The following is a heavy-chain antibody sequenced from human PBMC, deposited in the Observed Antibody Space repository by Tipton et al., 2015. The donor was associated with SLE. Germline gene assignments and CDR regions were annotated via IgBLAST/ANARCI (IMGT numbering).Heavy chain of an antibody. V-gene: IGHV1-46*01. CDR2: INPSGGST. J-gene: IGHJ3*02. D-gene: IGHD1-26*01. CDR1: GYTFTSYY. CDR3: AKDRIVGATGTAFDI. Sequence: QLVQSGAEVKKPGASVKVSCKASGYTFTSYYMHWVRQAPGQGLEWMGIINPSGGSTSYAQKFQGRVTMTRDTSTSTVYMELSSLRSEDTAVYYCAKDRIVGATGTAFDIWGQGTMVTVSS.